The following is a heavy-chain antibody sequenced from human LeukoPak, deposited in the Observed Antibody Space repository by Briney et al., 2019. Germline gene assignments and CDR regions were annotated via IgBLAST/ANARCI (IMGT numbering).Heavy chain of an antibody. CDR1: GFTFSSYW. V-gene: IGHV3-7*01. J-gene: IGHJ3*02. D-gene: IGHD3-10*01. Sequence: GGSLRLSCAASGFTFSSYWMNWVRQAPGKGLEWVGNIKQDGSEKYYVDSVKGRFTISRDNAKNSLYLQMNSLRAEDTAVYYCARERRLLWFGELTFDAFDIWGQGTMVTVSS. CDR3: ARERRLLWFGELTFDAFDI. CDR2: IKQDGSEK.